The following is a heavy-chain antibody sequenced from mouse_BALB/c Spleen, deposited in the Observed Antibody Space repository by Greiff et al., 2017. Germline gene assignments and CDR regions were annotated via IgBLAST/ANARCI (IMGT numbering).Heavy chain of an antibody. CDR1: GFNIKDTY. CDR3: AGYRAWFAY. Sequence: VQLQQSGAELVKPGASVKLSCTASGFNIKDTYMHWVKQRPEQGLEWIGRIDPANGSTKYDPKFQGKATITADTSSNTAYLQLSSLTSEDTAVYYCAGYRAWFAYWGQGTLVTVSA. V-gene: IGHV14-3*02. D-gene: IGHD2-2*01. CDR2: IDPANGST. J-gene: IGHJ3*01.